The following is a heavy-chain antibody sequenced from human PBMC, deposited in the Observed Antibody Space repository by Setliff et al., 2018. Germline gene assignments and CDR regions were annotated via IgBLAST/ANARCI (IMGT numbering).Heavy chain of an antibody. Sequence: GGSLRLSCVTSGFTFSTYWMHWVRQAPGQGLVWVARISTDGSSITYVDSVKGRFTISRDNVKNSLFLQMNSLRAEDTAVYYCVRDLHWGFDYWGLGTLVTVSS. V-gene: IGHV3-74*03. CDR3: VRDLHWGFDY. D-gene: IGHD7-27*01. CDR1: GFTFSTYW. J-gene: IGHJ4*02. CDR2: ISTDGSSI.